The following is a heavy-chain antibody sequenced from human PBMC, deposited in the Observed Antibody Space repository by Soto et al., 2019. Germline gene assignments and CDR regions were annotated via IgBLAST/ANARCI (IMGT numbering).Heavy chain of an antibody. CDR2: ISAYNGNT. D-gene: IGHD1-26*01. V-gene: IGHV1-18*01. J-gene: IGHJ3*02. Sequence: QVQLVQSGAEVKKPGASVKVSCKASGYTFTSYGISWVRQAPGQGLEWMGWISAYNGNTNYAQKLQGRVTMTTDTATSTAYMERRSLRSDDTAVYYCAGESVLGGSYGDDAFDIWGQGTMVTVSS. CDR3: AGESVLGGSYGDDAFDI. CDR1: GYTFTSYG.